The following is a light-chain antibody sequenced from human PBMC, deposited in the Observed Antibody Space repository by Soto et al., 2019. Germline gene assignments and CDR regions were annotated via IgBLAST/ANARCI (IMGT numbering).Light chain of an antibody. CDR1: QSVSSN. J-gene: IGKJ2*01. CDR2: GAS. V-gene: IGKV3-15*01. CDR3: QQYNNWPLYT. Sequence: EIVMTQSPATLSVSPGERATLSCRASQSVSSNLAWYQQKPGQAPRLLIYGASTMANGIPARFSGSASGTEFTLTISSLQSEDFPVYYCQQYNNWPLYTFGQGNKLEIK.